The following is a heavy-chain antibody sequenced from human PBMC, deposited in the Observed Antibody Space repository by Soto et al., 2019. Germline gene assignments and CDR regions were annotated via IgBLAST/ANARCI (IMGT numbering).Heavy chain of an antibody. CDR2: ITPMFGIG. CDR1: GGTFNRYA. CDR3: AQTLGSAVAGPGRFDL. D-gene: IGHD6-19*01. V-gene: IGHV1-69*05. J-gene: IGHJ2*01. Sequence: QVQLVQSGAEVKKPGSSVKVSCKASGGTFNRYAISWLRQAPGQGPEWMGGITPMFGIGNYAQKFQGRVTITPDESTTTVHMELRRLTCEDTAVYYCAQTLGSAVAGPGRFDLWGRGTRVIVSS.